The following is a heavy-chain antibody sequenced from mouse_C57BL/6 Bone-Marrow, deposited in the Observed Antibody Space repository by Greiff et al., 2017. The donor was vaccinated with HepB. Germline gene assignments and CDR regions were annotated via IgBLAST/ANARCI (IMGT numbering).Heavy chain of an antibody. CDR1: GYTFTSYW. Sequence: QVHVKQPGAELVKPGASVKLSCKASGYTFTSYWMHWVKQRPGQGLEWIGMIHPNSGSTNYNEKFKSKATLTVDKSSSTAYMQLSSLTSEDSAVYYCAREGINWDCYYAMDYWGQGTSVTVSS. CDR3: AREGINWDCYYAMDY. D-gene: IGHD4-1*01. J-gene: IGHJ4*01. V-gene: IGHV1-64*01. CDR2: IHPNSGST.